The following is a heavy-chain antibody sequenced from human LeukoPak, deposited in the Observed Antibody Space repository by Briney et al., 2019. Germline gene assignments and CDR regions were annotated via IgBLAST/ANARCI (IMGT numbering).Heavy chain of an antibody. CDR3: AREISPSHSFDI. D-gene: IGHD2/OR15-2a*01. CDR2: IWSGGINK. CDR1: GFTFSSYG. Sequence: PGGSLRLSCAASGFTFSSYGMHWVRQAPGKGLEWVAVIWSGGINKYYADSAKGRFTIFRDNSKNTLYLQMNSLRAEDTAVYYCAREISPSHSFDIWGQGTMVTVSS. V-gene: IGHV3-33*01. J-gene: IGHJ3*02.